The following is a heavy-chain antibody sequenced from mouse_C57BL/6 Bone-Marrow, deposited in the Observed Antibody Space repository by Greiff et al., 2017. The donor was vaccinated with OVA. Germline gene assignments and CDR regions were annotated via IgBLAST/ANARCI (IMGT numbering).Heavy chain of an antibody. Sequence: EVMLVESGGGLVQPGGSLKLSCAASGFTFSDFYMYWIRQTPEKRLEWVAYISNGGGSTYYPDTVKGRFTISRDNAKNTLYLQMSRLKSEDTAMYYCARLDAMYYWGQGTSVTVSS. CDR3: ARLDAMYY. CDR1: GFTFSDFY. J-gene: IGHJ4*01. V-gene: IGHV5-12*01. CDR2: ISNGGGST.